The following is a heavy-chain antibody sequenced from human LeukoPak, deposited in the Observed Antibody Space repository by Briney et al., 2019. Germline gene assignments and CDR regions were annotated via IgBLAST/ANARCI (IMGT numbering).Heavy chain of an antibody. J-gene: IGHJ4*02. Sequence: SVKVSCKASGGTFSSYAISWVRQAPGQGLEWMGGIIPIFGTANYAQKFQGRVTMTEDTSTDTAYMELSSLRSEDTAVYYCATDIVATTELDYWGQGTLVTVSS. CDR2: IIPIFGTA. CDR1: GGTFSSYA. V-gene: IGHV1-69*06. D-gene: IGHD5-12*01. CDR3: ATDIVATTELDY.